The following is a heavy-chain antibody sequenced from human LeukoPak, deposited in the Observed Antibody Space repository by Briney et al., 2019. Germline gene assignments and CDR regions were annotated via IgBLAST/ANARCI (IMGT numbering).Heavy chain of an antibody. CDR1: GFTISSYG. CDR3: AKDSPVCTY. CDR2: IRGSVDST. Sequence: PGGSLRLSCKASGFTISSYGMSWIRQAPGKGLEWVSAIRGSVDSTYYADSVKGRFTISRDSSKNTLYLQMDSLRAEDTAIYYCAKDSPVCTYWGQGTLVTVSS. V-gene: IGHV3-23*01. J-gene: IGHJ4*02. D-gene: IGHD2-8*01.